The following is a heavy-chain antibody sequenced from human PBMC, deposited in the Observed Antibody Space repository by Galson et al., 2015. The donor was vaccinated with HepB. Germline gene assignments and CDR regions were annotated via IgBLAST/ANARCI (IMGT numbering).Heavy chain of an antibody. Sequence: SLRLSCAASGFTFSSYSMNWVRQAPGKGLEWVSSISSSSYIYYADSVKGRFTISRDNAKNSLYLQMNSLRAEDTAVYYCASHSGYDYRMDWGQGTLVTVSS. CDR2: ISSSSYI. J-gene: IGHJ4*02. CDR1: GFTFSSYS. CDR3: ASHSGYDYRMD. D-gene: IGHD5-12*01. V-gene: IGHV3-21*01.